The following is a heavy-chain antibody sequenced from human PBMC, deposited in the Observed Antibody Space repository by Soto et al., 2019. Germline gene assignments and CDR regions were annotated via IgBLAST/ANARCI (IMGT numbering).Heavy chain of an antibody. CDR2: INPNSGDT. J-gene: IGHJ5*02. CDR1: GYTFNDFY. D-gene: IGHD5-18*01. CDR3: ARDLRGYSNWFHP. Sequence: QVQLVQSGAEVKKPGASVKVSCKTSGYTFNDFYIHWVREAPGQGLEWLGWINPNSGDTHYGQHFQGRVTRIADTSINTTYMQLSSLAPGDTAMYYCARDLRGYSNWFHPWGQGTLVTVSS. V-gene: IGHV1-2*02.